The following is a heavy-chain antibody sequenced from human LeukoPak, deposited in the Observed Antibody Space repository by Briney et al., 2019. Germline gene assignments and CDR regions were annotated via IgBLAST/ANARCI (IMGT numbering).Heavy chain of an antibody. CDR1: GFTFSGSA. CDR2: IRSKANSYAT. D-gene: IGHD3-10*01. CDR3: SSSLWFGELLKAFDL. Sequence: PGGSLRLSCAASGFTFSGSAMHWARQASGKGLEWVGRIRSKANSYATAYAASVKGRFTVSRDDSKNTAYLQMNSLKTEDTAVYYCSSSLWFGELLKAFDLWGRGTLVTVSS. V-gene: IGHV3-73*01. J-gene: IGHJ2*01.